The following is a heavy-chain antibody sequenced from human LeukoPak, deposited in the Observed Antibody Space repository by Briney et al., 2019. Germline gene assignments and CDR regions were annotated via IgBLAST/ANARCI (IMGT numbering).Heavy chain of an antibody. CDR1: GFTLSNYR. Sequence: GGSLRLSCAASGFTLSNYRMNWVPQAPGKGVGWVSSISSSSSYIYYADSVKGRFTISRDNAKNSLYLQMNSLRAEDTAVYYCAELGITMIGGVWGKGTTVTISS. CDR3: AELGITMIGGV. J-gene: IGHJ6*04. D-gene: IGHD3-10*02. V-gene: IGHV3-21*01. CDR2: ISSSSSYI.